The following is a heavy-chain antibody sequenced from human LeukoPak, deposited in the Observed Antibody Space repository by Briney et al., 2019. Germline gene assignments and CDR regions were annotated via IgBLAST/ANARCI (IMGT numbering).Heavy chain of an antibody. V-gene: IGHV4-34*01. Sequence: SETLSLTCAVYGGSFSGYYWSWTRQPPGKGLEWIGEINHSGSTNYNPSLKSRVTISVDTSKNQFSLKLSSVTAADTAVYYCARSPYYYGSGSYFQHWGQGTLVTVSS. CDR2: INHSGST. CDR3: ARSPYYYGSGSYFQH. D-gene: IGHD3-10*01. J-gene: IGHJ1*01. CDR1: GGSFSGYY.